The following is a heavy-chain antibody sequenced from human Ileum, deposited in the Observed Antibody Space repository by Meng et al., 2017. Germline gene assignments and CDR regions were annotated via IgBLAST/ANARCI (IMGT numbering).Heavy chain of an antibody. V-gene: IGHV2-5*02. CDR3: AHSPQGYFDY. J-gene: IGHJ4*02. CDR1: GFSLATRGVS. CDR2: IYWDDDK. Sequence: QITLKETGPALVKATQTLTLTCNFSGFSLATRGVSVAWIRPPPGEALEWLALIYWDDDKRYSPSLKNRLAITKDTSKNQVVLTMTNMDPMDTGTYYCAHSPQGYFDYWGPGTLVTVSS.